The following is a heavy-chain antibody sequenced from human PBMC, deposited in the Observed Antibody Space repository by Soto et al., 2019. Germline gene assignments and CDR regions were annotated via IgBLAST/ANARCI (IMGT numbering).Heavy chain of an antibody. D-gene: IGHD4-17*01. J-gene: IGHJ6*02. CDR1: GFTFSTFG. V-gene: IGHV3-30*18. CDR3: ANHLQAYGDYDYYCYGLDA. Sequence: QLVESGGGVVPPGASLRLSCAASGFTFSTFGMHWVRQTPGKGLEWVAVISYDGNNKVYADSVKGRFTISRDNFKNTVDLVMNNLKVDDTALYYCANHLQAYGDYDYYCYGLDAWGQGATVSVSS. CDR2: ISYDGNNK.